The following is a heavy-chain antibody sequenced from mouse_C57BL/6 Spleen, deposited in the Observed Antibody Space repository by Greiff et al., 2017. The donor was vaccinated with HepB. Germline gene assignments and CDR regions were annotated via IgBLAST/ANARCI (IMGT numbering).Heavy chain of an antibody. J-gene: IGHJ4*01. Sequence: EVQGVESGGGLVKPGGSLKLSCAASGFTFSDYGMHWVRQAPEKGLEWVAYISSGSSTIYYADTVKGRFTISRDNAKNTLFLQVTILGSEDATMYYCAREDYYAMDYWGQGTSVTVSS. CDR2: ISSGSSTI. V-gene: IGHV5-17*01. CDR1: GFTFSDYG. CDR3: AREDYYAMDY.